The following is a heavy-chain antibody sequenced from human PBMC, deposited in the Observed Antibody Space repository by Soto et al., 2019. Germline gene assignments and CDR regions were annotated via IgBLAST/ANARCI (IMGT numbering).Heavy chain of an antibody. CDR3: ASHVGSGYSDY. D-gene: IGHD1-26*01. Sequence: QVQLQESGPGLVKPSETLSLTCNVSGASISDYYWSWIRQPPGKGLEWIGYIYTSGNTNYNPSLKRRVTISVDTSKNQFSLKLRSVTAADTAVYYYASHVGSGYSDYWGQGTLVTVSS. CDR2: IYTSGNT. CDR1: GASISDYY. V-gene: IGHV4-59*13. J-gene: IGHJ4*02.